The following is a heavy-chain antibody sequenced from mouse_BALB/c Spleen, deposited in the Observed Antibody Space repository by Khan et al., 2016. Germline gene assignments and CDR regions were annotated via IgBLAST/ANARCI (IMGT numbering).Heavy chain of an antibody. CDR3: AREYENDGDWYIEV. D-gene: IGHD2-4*01. CDR1: GYTFTNYG. Sequence: QIQLVQSGPELKKPGETVKISCKASGYTFTNYGMNWVQQAPGKGLKWMGWMNTYTGEPTYADDFKGRFAFSLKTSARTAYLQINNLKNEDTATYFGAREYENDGDWYIEVGGAGTTVTVSS. V-gene: IGHV9-3-1*01. CDR2: MNTYTGEP. J-gene: IGHJ1*01.